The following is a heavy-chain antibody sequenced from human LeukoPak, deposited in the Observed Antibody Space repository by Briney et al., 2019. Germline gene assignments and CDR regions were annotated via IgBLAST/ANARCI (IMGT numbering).Heavy chain of an antibody. D-gene: IGHD6-13*01. V-gene: IGHV1-69*13. CDR1: GYTFTGHY. Sequence: SVKVSCKASGYTFTGHYIHWVRQAPGQGLEWMGGIIPIFGTANYAQKFQGRVTITADESTSTAYMELSSLRSEDTAVYYCAKVRRSSWYSAPSNNWFDPWGQGTLVTVSS. CDR2: IIPIFGTA. CDR3: AKVRRSSWYSAPSNNWFDP. J-gene: IGHJ5*02.